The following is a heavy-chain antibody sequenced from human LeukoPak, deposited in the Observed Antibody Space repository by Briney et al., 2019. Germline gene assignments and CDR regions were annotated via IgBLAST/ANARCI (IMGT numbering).Heavy chain of an antibody. V-gene: IGHV7-4-1*02. Sequence: ASVKVSCKASGYTFTSYAMNWVRQAPGQGLEWKGWINTNTGNPTYAQGFTGRFVFSLDTSVSTAYLQISSLKAEDTAVYYCARDNGGSGSYYTPYFDYWGQGTLVTVSS. J-gene: IGHJ4*02. D-gene: IGHD3-10*01. CDR1: GYTFTSYA. CDR3: ARDNGGSGSYYTPYFDY. CDR2: INTNTGNP.